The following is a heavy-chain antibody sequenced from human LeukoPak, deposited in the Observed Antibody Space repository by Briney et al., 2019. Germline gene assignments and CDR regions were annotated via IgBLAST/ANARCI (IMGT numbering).Heavy chain of an antibody. Sequence: ASVKVSCKASGYTFTGYYMHWVRQAPGQGLEWMGGIIPIFGTPKYAQRFQGRVTITADGSTSTAYMELSSLRSEDTAVYFCARRCYGGNCYSNYFDLWGRGTLVTVSS. V-gene: IGHV1-69*13. D-gene: IGHD2-15*01. CDR1: GYTFTGYY. CDR2: IIPIFGTP. CDR3: ARRCYGGNCYSNYFDL. J-gene: IGHJ2*01.